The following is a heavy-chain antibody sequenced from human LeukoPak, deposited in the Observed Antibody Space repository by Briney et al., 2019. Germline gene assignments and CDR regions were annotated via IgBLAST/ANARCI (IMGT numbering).Heavy chain of an antibody. CDR3: AREVYYGSGNWFDR. J-gene: IGHJ5*02. V-gene: IGHV3-74*01. Sequence: GGSLRLSCSASGFTFSSYWMHWVRQVPGKGLVWVSRIKSDGGSTSYADSVKGRFTISRDNVKNMLYLHMNSLRVEDTAVYYCAREVYYGSGNWFDRWGQGTLVTVSS. CDR1: GFTFSSYW. D-gene: IGHD3-10*01. CDR2: IKSDGGST.